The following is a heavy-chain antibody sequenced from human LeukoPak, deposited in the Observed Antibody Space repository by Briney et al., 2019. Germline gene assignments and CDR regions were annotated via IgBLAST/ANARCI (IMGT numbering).Heavy chain of an antibody. Sequence: ASVKVSCKAPGYTFTGYYRHWWGQAPGQGLEWRGWINPNSGGTNYAQKFQGRVTMTRDTSISTAYMELSRLRSDDTAVYYCARGVVVAANGFDYMDVWGKGTTVTVSS. D-gene: IGHD2-15*01. V-gene: IGHV1-2*02. CDR3: ARGVVVAANGFDYMDV. J-gene: IGHJ6*03. CDR2: INPNSGGT. CDR1: GYTFTGYY.